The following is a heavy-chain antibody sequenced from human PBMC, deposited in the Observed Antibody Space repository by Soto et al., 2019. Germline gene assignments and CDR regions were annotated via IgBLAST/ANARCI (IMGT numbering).Heavy chain of an antibody. D-gene: IGHD5-12*01. CDR3: ARDHRSGYSLYASIWDFDL. Sequence: ALSVSGATVGVTSRGGSMNLVRLSTGKGLVWVSYISSSSSTIYYADSVKGRFTISRDNAKNSLYLQMNRLRDEDTAVYYCARDHRSGYSLYASIWDFDLWGRGRVVT. CDR2: ISSSSSTI. J-gene: IGHJ2*01. CDR1: GVTSRGGS. V-gene: IGHV3-48*02.